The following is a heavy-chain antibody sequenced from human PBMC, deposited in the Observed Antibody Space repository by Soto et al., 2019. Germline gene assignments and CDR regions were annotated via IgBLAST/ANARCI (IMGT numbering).Heavy chain of an antibody. J-gene: IGHJ3*02. CDR1: GFTFDDYA. D-gene: IGHD3-3*01. V-gene: IGHV3-9*01. CDR3: ARVNLRFLEWGDAFDI. CDR2: ISWNSGSI. Sequence: PGGSLRLSCAASGFTFDDYAMHWVRQAPGKGLEWVSGISWNSGSIGYADSVKGRFTISRDNAKNSLYLQMNSLRAEDTALYYCARVNLRFLEWGDAFDIWGQGTMVTVSS.